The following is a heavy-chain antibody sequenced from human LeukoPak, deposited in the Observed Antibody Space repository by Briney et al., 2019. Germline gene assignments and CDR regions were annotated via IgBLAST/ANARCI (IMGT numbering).Heavy chain of an antibody. Sequence: SETLSLTCAVYGGSFSSYYWSWVRQHPGKWREWLVEINHSRSTTYNPSLKSPVTISVDTSKNQFSLKLSSVTAADTAVYYCASCLRYSSRLTVRLGTLCYFDYWGQGTLVTVSS. CDR3: ASCLRYSSRLTVRLGTLCYFDY. D-gene: IGHD6-13*01. CDR1: GGSFSSYY. CDR2: INHSRST. V-gene: IGHV4-34*01. J-gene: IGHJ4*02.